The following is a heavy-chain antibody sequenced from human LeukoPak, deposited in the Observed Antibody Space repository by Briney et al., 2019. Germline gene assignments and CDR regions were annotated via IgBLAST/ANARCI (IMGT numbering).Heavy chain of an antibody. Sequence: PGGSLRLSCAASGFTFSSYAMSWVRQAPGKGLEWVSAISGSGGSTYYADSVKGRFTISRDNYKNTLYLQMNSLRAEDTAVYYCAKTRGLWLGEFDSYYYYGMDVWGQGTTVTVSS. CDR1: GFTFSSYA. CDR2: ISGSGGST. V-gene: IGHV3-23*01. CDR3: AKTRGLWLGEFDSYYYYGMDV. J-gene: IGHJ6*02. D-gene: IGHD3-10*01.